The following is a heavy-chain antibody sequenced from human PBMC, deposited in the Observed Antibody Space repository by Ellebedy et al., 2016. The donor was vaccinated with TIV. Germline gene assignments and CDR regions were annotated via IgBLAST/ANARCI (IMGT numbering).Heavy chain of an antibody. D-gene: IGHD3-9*01. CDR1: GYTFTAYY. CDR2: INPNSGVT. J-gene: IGHJ4*02. Sequence: ASVKVSXXASGYTFTAYYMHWVRQAPGQGLDWMGWINPNSGVTFYAQKFQGRVTMTRDTSTSTAYMELRSLRSDDTAVYYCGTIATRYFDRLFDYWGQGTLVTVSS. V-gene: IGHV1-2*02. CDR3: GTIATRYFDRLFDY.